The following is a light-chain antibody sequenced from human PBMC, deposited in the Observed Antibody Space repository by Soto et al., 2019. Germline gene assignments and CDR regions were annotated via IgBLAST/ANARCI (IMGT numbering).Light chain of an antibody. CDR2: AAS. Sequence: DIQMTQSPSSLSASVGDRVTITCRASQTISTYLNWYQQKPGKAPNLLIYAASTLQSGVPSRFSGSGSGTDFTLTISSLQPEDFATYYCQQSYGTPYTFGQGTKLEIK. J-gene: IGKJ2*01. V-gene: IGKV1-39*01. CDR3: QQSYGTPYT. CDR1: QTISTY.